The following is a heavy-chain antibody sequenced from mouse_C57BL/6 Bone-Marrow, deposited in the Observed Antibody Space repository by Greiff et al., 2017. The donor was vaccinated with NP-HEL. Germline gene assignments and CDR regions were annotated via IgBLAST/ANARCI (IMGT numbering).Heavy chain of an antibody. J-gene: IGHJ1*03. Sequence: VKLQESGPELVKPGASVKISCKASGYTFTDYYINWVKQRPGQGLEWIGWIFPGSGSTYYNEKFKGKATLTVDKSSSTAYMLLSSLTSEDSAVYFCARLYYGSSHWYFDVWGTGTTVTVSS. V-gene: IGHV1-75*01. CDR1: GYTFTDYY. CDR3: ARLYYGSSHWYFDV. CDR2: IFPGSGST. D-gene: IGHD1-1*01.